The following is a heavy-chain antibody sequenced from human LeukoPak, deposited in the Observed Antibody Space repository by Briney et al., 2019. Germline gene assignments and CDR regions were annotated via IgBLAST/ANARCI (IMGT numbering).Heavy chain of an antibody. CDR3: ARAPGVPAGKVFDY. D-gene: IGHD2-2*01. J-gene: IGHJ4*02. V-gene: IGHV4-34*01. CDR1: GGSFSGYY. Sequence: PSETLSLTCAVYGGSFSGYYWSWIRQPPGKGLEWIGEINHSGSTNYNPSLKSRVTISVDTSKNQFSLKLSSVTAADTAVYYRARAPGVPAGKVFDYWGQGTLVTVSS. CDR2: INHSGST.